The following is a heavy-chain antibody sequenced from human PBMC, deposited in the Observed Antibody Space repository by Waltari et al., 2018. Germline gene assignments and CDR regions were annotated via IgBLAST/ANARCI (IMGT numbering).Heavy chain of an antibody. J-gene: IGHJ4*02. V-gene: IGHV3-11*06. D-gene: IGHD3-3*01. Sequence: ADSVKGRFTISRDNAKNSLYLQMNSLRAEDTAVYYCAMLIDFWSGYCDYWGQGTLVTVSS. CDR3: AMLIDFWSGYCDY.